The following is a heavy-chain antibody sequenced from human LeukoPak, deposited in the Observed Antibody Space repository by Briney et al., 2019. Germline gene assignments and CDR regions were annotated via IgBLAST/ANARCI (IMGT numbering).Heavy chain of an antibody. Sequence: TSETLSLTRTVSGGSISSYYWSWIRQPPGKGLEWIGYIYYSGSTNYNPSLKSRVTISVDTSKNQFSLKLSSVTAADTAVYYCARKIAAAGTYWFDPWGQGTLVTVSS. CDR1: GGSISSYY. V-gene: IGHV4-59*01. CDR3: ARKIAAAGTYWFDP. CDR2: IYYSGST. D-gene: IGHD6-13*01. J-gene: IGHJ5*02.